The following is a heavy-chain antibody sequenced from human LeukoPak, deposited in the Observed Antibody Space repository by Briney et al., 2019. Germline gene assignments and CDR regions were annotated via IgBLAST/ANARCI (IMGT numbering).Heavy chain of an antibody. J-gene: IGHJ4*02. CDR3: AAASDGAIGYYYY. D-gene: IGHD3-22*01. V-gene: IGHV3-53*04. Sequence: PGGSLRLSCAVSGFTVNHNYMSWVRRAPGKGLEWVSVIYSGGSTYYTDAVKGRFPISRHDSENTLYLQMNSLRVEDTAVYYCAAASDGAIGYYYYWGQGTLVTVSS. CDR2: IYSGGST. CDR1: GFTVNHNY.